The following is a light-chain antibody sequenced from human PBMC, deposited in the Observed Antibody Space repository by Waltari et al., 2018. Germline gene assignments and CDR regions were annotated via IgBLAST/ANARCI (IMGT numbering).Light chain of an antibody. J-gene: IGKJ1*01. V-gene: IGKV2-28*01. CDR2: LVS. CDR1: QRLLHSSGNTF. Sequence: IVMTQSPLSLSVTPGEPAAIHCRSSQRLLHSSGNTFLDWYLQKPGQSPQLLIYLVSNRASGVPDRFSGSGSGTDFTLKISRVESEDVGVYFCMQARQTPWTFGQGTKVEIK. CDR3: MQARQTPWT.